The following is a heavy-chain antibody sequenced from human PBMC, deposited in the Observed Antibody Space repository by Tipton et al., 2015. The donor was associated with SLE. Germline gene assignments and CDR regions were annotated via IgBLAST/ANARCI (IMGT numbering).Heavy chain of an antibody. J-gene: IGHJ5*01. Sequence: TLSLTCTVYGGSFSGYYWSWIRQPPGKGLEWIGELHHSGNTDYNPSLRSRVSISVDVSRNQFSLTLNSVTAADTATYSCARETGTYYSTWFDSWGQGTLVTVSS. V-gene: IGHV4-34*01. CDR1: GGSFSGYY. D-gene: IGHD1-26*01. CDR2: LHHSGNT. CDR3: ARETGTYYSTWFDS.